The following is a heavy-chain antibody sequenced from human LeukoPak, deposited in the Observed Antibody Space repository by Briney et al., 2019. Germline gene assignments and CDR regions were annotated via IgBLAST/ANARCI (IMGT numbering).Heavy chain of an antibody. D-gene: IGHD2-21*01. V-gene: IGHV3-33*06. CDR2: IWYDGSNK. J-gene: IGHJ4*02. CDR3: AKDFRIGYSAHFDY. Sequence: GGSLRLSCAASGFTFSSYGMHWVRQAPGKGLEWVAVIWYDGSNKYYADSVKGRFTISRDNSKNTLYLQMDSLRGEDTAVYYCAKDFRIGYSAHFDYWGQGALVTVSS. CDR1: GFTFSSYG.